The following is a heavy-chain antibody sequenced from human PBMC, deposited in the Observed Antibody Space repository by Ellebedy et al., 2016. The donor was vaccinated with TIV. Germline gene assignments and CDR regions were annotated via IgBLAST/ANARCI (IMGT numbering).Heavy chain of an antibody. J-gene: IGHJ4*02. CDR1: GYSFTNYV. D-gene: IGHD4-23*01. V-gene: IGHV1-18*04. CDR3: SRGPPRWALDY. Sequence: AASVKVSCKTSGYSFTNYVISWVRQAPGQGLEWMGWISTYTGNTNYAQKLQDRVTMTTDTSTSTAYMELRSLRSDDTAVYYCSRGPPRWALDYWGQGTLVTVSS. CDR2: ISTYTGNT.